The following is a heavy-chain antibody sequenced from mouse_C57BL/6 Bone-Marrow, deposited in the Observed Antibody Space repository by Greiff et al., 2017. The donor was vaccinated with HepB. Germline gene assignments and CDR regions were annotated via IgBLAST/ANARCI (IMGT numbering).Heavy chain of an antibody. V-gene: IGHV14-4*01. CDR1: GFNIKDDY. Sequence: EVKLVESGAELVRPGASVKLSCTASGFNIKDDYMHWVKQRPEQGLEWIGWIDPENGDTEYASKFQGKATITADTSSNTAYLQLSSLTSEDTAVYYCTTFITTVVAGDWYFDVWGTGTTVTVSS. D-gene: IGHD1-1*01. J-gene: IGHJ1*03. CDR3: TTFITTVVAGDWYFDV. CDR2: IDPENGDT.